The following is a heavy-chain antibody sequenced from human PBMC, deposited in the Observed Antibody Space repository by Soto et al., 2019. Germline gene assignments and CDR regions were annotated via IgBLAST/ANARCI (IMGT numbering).Heavy chain of an antibody. CDR1: GYSFTSYA. CDR3: AFGNDFWSGYWDPWAPFDP. V-gene: IGHV1-3*01. Sequence: ASVKLSCKAAGYSFTSYAMHWVRQAPGQRLEWMGWINAGNGNTKYSQKFQGRVTITRDTSASTAYMELSSLRSEDTAVYYCAFGNDFWSGYWDPWAPFDPWGQGTLVTVSS. J-gene: IGHJ5*02. D-gene: IGHD3-3*01. CDR2: INAGNGNT.